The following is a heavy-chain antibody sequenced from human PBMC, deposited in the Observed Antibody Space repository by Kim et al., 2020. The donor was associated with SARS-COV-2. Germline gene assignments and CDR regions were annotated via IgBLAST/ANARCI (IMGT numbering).Heavy chain of an antibody. CDR2: ISSSSSYI. J-gene: IGHJ6*02. V-gene: IGHV3-21*01. CDR1: GFTFSSYS. CDR3: ARDLAPDIVVVPAAAGGMDV. D-gene: IGHD2-2*01. Sequence: GGSLRLSCAASGFTFSSYSMNWVRQAPGKGLEWVSSISSSSSYIYYADSVKGRFTISRDNAKNSLYLQMNSLRAEDTAVYYCARDLAPDIVVVPAAAGGMDVWGQGTTVTVSS.